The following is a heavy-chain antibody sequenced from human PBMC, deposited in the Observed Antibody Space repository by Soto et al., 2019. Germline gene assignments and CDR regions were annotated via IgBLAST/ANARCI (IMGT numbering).Heavy chain of an antibody. Sequence: SETLSLTCTVSGGSISSYYWSWIRQPPGKGLEWIGYIYYSGSTNYNPSLKSRVTISVDTSKNQFSLKLSSVTAEDTAVYYCARVDPLDCSGGSCYLKGFDPWGQGTLVTVSS. J-gene: IGHJ5*02. CDR3: ARVDPLDCSGGSCYLKGFDP. CDR2: IYYSGST. CDR1: GGSISSYY. D-gene: IGHD2-15*01. V-gene: IGHV4-59*01.